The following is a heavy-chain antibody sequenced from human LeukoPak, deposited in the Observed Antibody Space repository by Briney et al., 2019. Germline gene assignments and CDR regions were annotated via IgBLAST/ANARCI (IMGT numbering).Heavy chain of an antibody. CDR3: ARDLREHGVFDI. Sequence: GGSLRLSCAASGFTVSSNYMSWVRQAPGKGLEWVSEIYSDGSTYYAASVKGRFSISRDNSKNTVYLQLNSLRAEYTAVYYCARDLREHGVFDIWGQGTLVTVSS. CDR2: IYSDGST. J-gene: IGHJ3*02. D-gene: IGHD1-26*01. CDR1: GFTVSSNY. V-gene: IGHV3-53*01.